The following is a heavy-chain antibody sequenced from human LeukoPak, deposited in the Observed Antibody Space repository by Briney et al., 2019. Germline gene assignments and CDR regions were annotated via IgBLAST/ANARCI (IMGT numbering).Heavy chain of an antibody. Sequence: GGSLRLSCADSGFTFSTYWMNWVRQAPGKGLEWVANIKQDGSEKYYVDSVKGRFTISRDNAKNSLYLQMNSLRAEDTAVYYCAGGGGFLIEIWGQGTMVTVSS. V-gene: IGHV3-7*01. CDR2: IKQDGSEK. CDR1: GFTFSTYW. J-gene: IGHJ3*02. CDR3: AGGGGFLIEI. D-gene: IGHD2/OR15-2a*01.